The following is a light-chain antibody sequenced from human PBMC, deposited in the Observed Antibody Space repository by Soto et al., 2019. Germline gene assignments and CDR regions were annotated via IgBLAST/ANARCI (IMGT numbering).Light chain of an antibody. V-gene: IGKV1-39*01. J-gene: IGKJ2*01. CDR1: QTISSY. CDR3: QQSHSIPYT. Sequence: DIQMTQSPSSLSASVGDRVTITRRASQTISSYLNWYQQKPGKAPKLLIYAASSLQSGVPSRFSGSGSGTDFTLTISSLQPEDFATYYCQQSHSIPYTFGQGTKLEIK. CDR2: AAS.